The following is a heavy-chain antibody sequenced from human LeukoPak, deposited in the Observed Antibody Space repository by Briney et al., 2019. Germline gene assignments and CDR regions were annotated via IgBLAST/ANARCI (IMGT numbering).Heavy chain of an antibody. Sequence: GGSLRLSCAASGFTFSSYDMSWVRQAPGKGLEWVANIKKDGSEKYFVDSVRGRFTISRDNAKNSLYLQMNSLRAEDTAVYYCARGLEVDYGDYGWTDYWGQGTLVTVSS. D-gene: IGHD4-17*01. J-gene: IGHJ4*02. CDR1: GFTFSSYD. V-gene: IGHV3-7*01. CDR3: ARGLEVDYGDYGWTDY. CDR2: IKKDGSEK.